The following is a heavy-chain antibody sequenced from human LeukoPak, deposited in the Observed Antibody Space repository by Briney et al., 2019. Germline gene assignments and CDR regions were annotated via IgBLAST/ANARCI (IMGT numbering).Heavy chain of an antibody. Sequence: PPGGSLRLSCEASTSNFNYYYMNWVRQAPGKGLEWVSYISSTSSVIYYADSVKGRFTISRDNAKNSLYLQMNSLRAEDTAVYYCARNLPAADYWGQGTLVTVSS. CDR1: TSNFNYYY. V-gene: IGHV3-48*04. J-gene: IGHJ4*02. D-gene: IGHD2-2*01. CDR2: ISSTSSVI. CDR3: ARNLPAADY.